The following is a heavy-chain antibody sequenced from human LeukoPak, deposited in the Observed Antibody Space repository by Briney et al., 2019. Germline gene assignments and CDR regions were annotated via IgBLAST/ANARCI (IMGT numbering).Heavy chain of an antibody. CDR1: GFTFSRSA. V-gene: IGHV3-23*01. CDR2: ISSDGSDT. J-gene: IGHJ4*02. CDR3: AKAETFFDFLTGYRTHYYFAS. Sequence: PGGSLRLSCAASGFTFSRSAMSWVRQAPGKGLEWITSISSDGSDTYSADSLKGRFTISRDNSKNTLYLQMNSLRAEDTALYYCAKAETFFDFLTGYRTHYYFASWGQGTLVTVSS. D-gene: IGHD3-9*01.